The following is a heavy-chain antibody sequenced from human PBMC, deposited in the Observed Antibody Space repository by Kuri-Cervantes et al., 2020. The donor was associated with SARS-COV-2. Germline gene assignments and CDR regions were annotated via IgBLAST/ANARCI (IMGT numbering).Heavy chain of an antibody. Sequence: SETLSLTCTVSGGSISSGDYYWSWIRQPPGKGLEWIGYIYYSGSTYYNPSLKSRVTISVDTSKTQFSLKLSSVTAADTAVYYCARDRGKRIFGVVIINAFDIWGQGTMVTVSS. CDR2: IYYSGST. D-gene: IGHD3-3*01. V-gene: IGHV4-30-4*01. J-gene: IGHJ3*02. CDR3: ARDRGKRIFGVVIINAFDI. CDR1: GGSISSGDYY.